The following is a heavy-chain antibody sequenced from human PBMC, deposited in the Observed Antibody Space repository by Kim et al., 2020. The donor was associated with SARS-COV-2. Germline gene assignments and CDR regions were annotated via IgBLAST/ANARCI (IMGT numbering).Heavy chain of an antibody. CDR3: TRVSILTYYYGSGSYSLDY. CDR1: GFTFGDYA. D-gene: IGHD3-10*01. Sequence: GGSLRLSCTASGFTFGDYAMSWFRQAPGKGLEWVGFIRSKAYGGTTEYAASVKGRFTISRDDSKSIAYLQMNSLKTEDTAVYYCTRVSILTYYYGSGSYSLDYWGQGTLVTVSS. V-gene: IGHV3-49*03. J-gene: IGHJ4*02. CDR2: IRSKAYGGTT.